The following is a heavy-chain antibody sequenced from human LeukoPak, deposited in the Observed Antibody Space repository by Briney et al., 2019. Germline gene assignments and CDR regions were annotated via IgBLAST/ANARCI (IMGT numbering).Heavy chain of an antibody. J-gene: IGHJ4*02. CDR2: IYSRGGP. CDR1: GASISIFH. V-gene: IGHV4-4*07. Sequence: PPERLSLTCSVSGASISIFHWTWFRQPAGGGLGWVGLIYSRGGPLLNPSLKNRVAMSVDLTKNQLSLQLTSVTAADTAMYFCARKDGDYWGRGTLVTVSS. CDR3: ARKDGDY.